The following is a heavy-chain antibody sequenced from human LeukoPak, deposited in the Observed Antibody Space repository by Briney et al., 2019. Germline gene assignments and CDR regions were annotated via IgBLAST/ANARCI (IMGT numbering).Heavy chain of an antibody. J-gene: IGHJ4*02. D-gene: IGHD1-26*01. CDR2: IYYSGST. CDR3: ARSRRVSGSYS. CDR1: GGSISSYY. V-gene: IGHV4-59*08. Sequence: SETLSLTCTVSGGSISSYYWSWIRQPPGKGLEWIGYIYYSGSTNYNPSLKSRVTISVDTSKNQFSLKLSSVTAADTAVYYCARSRRVSGSYSWGQGTLVTVSS.